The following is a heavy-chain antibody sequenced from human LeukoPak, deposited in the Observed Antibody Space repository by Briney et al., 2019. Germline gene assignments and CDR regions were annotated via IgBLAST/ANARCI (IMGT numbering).Heavy chain of an antibody. D-gene: IGHD5-24*01. CDR1: GGSISSSSSY. CDR2: IYYSGSS. J-gene: IGHJ4*02. V-gene: IGHV4-39*01. Sequence: SSETLSLTCSVSGGSISSSSSYWGWIRQPPGKGLEWIGSIYYSGSSFDNPALKSRVTISVDTSKNQFSLKLSSVTAADTAVYYCARHRSGWLQSSFDYWGQGTLVTVSS. CDR3: ARHRSGWLQSSFDY.